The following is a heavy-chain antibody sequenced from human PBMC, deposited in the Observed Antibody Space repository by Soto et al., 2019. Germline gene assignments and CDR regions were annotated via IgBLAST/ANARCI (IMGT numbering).Heavy chain of an antibody. CDR3: AKATGSNYVNNPYEYYCDY. CDR1: GFTFSSYA. J-gene: IGHJ4*02. Sequence: EVQLLESGGGLVQPGGSLRLSCAASGFTFSSYAMSWVRQAPGKGLEWVSAISGSGGSTYYADSVKGRFTISRDNSKNTLYLQMNSLRAEDTAVYYCAKATGSNYVNNPYEYYCDYWGQGTLVTV. V-gene: IGHV3-23*01. D-gene: IGHD4-4*01. CDR2: ISGSGGST.